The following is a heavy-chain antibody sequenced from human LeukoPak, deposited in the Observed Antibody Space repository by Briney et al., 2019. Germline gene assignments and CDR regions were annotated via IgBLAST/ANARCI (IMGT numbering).Heavy chain of an antibody. D-gene: IGHD3-10*01. Sequence: GGSLRLSCAASGFSFSSYSMNWVRQAPGKGLEWVSSISSSSTYIYYADSVKGRFTISRDNAKNSLYLQMNSLRAEDTAVFYCARNTITGYYYGMDVWGQGTTVTVSS. CDR1: GFSFSSYS. J-gene: IGHJ6*02. V-gene: IGHV3-21*01. CDR3: ARNTITGYYYGMDV. CDR2: ISSSSTYI.